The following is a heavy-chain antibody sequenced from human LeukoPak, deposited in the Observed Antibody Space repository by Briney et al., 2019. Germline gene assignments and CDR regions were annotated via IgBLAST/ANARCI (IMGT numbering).Heavy chain of an antibody. D-gene: IGHD2-21*01. CDR2: ISAYNGNT. CDR1: GYTFTTYG. CDR3: ARIAYCGGDCYTTYFDY. Sequence: ASVKVSCKASGYTFTTYGIAWVRRAPGQELEWMGWISAYNGNTNSAQKLQGRVTMTTDTSTSTAYMELRNLRSDDTAVYYCARIAYCGGDCYTTYFDYWGQGTLVTVSS. V-gene: IGHV1-18*01. J-gene: IGHJ4*02.